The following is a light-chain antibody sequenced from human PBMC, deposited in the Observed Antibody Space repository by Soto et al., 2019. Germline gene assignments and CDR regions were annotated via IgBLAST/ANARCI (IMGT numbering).Light chain of an antibody. CDR1: SSNIGSNY. CDR2: RNN. Sequence: QSVLTQPPSASGTPGQRVTISCSGSSSNIGSNYVYWYQQLPGTAPKLLIYRNNQRASGFPDRFSGSKSGTSASLAISGLRSEDEADYYCAAWDDSLSGSYVFGTGTKLTVL. V-gene: IGLV1-47*01. CDR3: AAWDDSLSGSYV. J-gene: IGLJ1*01.